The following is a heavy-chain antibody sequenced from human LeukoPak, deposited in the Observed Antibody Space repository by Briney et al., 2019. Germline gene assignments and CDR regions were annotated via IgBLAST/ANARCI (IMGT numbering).Heavy chain of an antibody. V-gene: IGHV3-53*01. CDR2: IYSGGST. Sequence: RGSLRLSCAASGFTVSSNYMGWVRQAPGKGLEWGSVIYSGGSTYYADSVKCRFTISRDNSKNTLYLQMKRLRAEDTAVYYCAKDGIAAAGFLAAGRNWFDPWGQGTLVTVSS. D-gene: IGHD6-13*01. CDR3: AKDGIAAAGFLAAGRNWFDP. J-gene: IGHJ5*02. CDR1: GFTVSSNY.